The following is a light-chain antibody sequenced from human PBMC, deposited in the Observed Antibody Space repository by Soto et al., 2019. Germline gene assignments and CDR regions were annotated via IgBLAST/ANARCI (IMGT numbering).Light chain of an antibody. CDR3: QQSYSTPQT. J-gene: IGKJ1*01. Sequence: DIQMTQSPSSLSASVGDRVTITCRASQSISSYLNWYQQKLGKAPKLLIYAASSLQSGVPSRFSGSGSGTDFTLTISSLQPEDFATYYCQQSYSTPQTFGQGNKVDIK. CDR2: AAS. CDR1: QSISSY. V-gene: IGKV1-39*01.